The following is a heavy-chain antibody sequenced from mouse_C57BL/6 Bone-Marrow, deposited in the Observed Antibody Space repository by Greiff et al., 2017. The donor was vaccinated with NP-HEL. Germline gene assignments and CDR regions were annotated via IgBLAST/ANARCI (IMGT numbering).Heavy chain of an antibody. CDR1: GYTFTSYW. V-gene: IGHV1-59*01. CDR2: IDPSDSYT. Sequence: QVQLQQPGAELVRPGTSVKLSCKASGYTFTSYWMHWVKQRPGQGLEWIGVIDPSDSYTNYNQKFKGNATLTVDTSSSTAYMQLSSLTSEDSAVYYCARFSYYRSDAMDDWGQGTSVTVSA. D-gene: IGHD2-12*01. CDR3: ARFSYYRSDAMDD. J-gene: IGHJ4*01.